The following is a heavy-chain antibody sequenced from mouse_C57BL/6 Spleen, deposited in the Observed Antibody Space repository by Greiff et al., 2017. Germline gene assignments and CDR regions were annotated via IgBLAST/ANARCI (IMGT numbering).Heavy chain of an antibody. V-gene: IGHV1-19*01. D-gene: IGHD4-1*01. J-gene: IGHJ3*01. CDR2: INPYNGGT. CDR3: GSTNWGGSWFAY. CDR1: GYTFTDYY. Sequence: EVQLQQSGPVLVKPGASVKLSCKASGYTFTDYYMNWVKQSHGKSLEWIGVINPYNGGTSYTQKFKGKATLTVDKSSSTAYMELNSLTYEDAAVNYCGSTNWGGSWFAYWGQGTLVTVSA.